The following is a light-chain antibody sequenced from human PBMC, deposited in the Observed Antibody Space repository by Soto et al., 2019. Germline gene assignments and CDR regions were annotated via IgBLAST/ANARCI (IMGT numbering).Light chain of an antibody. CDR1: QGVTTN. J-gene: IGKJ5*01. CDR3: QQYNNWPFS. Sequence: EIVMTQSPATLSVSPGERATLSCRAGQGVTTNFAWYQQKSVQSPRLLIYDVSIRATGVPARFSATGSETDFTLTISGLQSEDSAVYFCQQYNNWPFSFGQGTRLEIK. CDR2: DVS. V-gene: IGKV3-15*01.